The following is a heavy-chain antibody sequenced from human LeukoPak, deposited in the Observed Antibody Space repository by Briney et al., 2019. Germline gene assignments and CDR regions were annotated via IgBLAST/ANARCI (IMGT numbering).Heavy chain of an antibody. J-gene: IGHJ4*02. CDR2: IHYSGSS. D-gene: IGHD1-1*01. Sequence: PSETLFLTCTVSGDSIIGYYWSWIRQPPGKGLEWIGYIHYSGSSNYNPSLQSRVTISVDTSRGHFSLKLSSATAADTAVYYCARGERLGPDFWGQGTLVTVSS. CDR1: GDSIIGYY. CDR3: ARGERLGPDF. V-gene: IGHV4-59*01.